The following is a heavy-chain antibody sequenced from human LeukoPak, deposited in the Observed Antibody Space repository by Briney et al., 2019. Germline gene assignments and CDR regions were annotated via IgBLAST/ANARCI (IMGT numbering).Heavy chain of an antibody. Sequence: GESLKISCAASGFTLSNYWMHWVRQAPGKGLVWVSHINNDGDTTNYADSVKGRFTISRDNAKNTLYLQMNSLTAEDTAVYYCARTGRDRCFDYWGQGTLLTVSS. CDR2: INNDGDTT. CDR3: ARTGRDRCFDY. J-gene: IGHJ4*02. CDR1: GFTLSNYW. D-gene: IGHD4-17*01. V-gene: IGHV3-74*01.